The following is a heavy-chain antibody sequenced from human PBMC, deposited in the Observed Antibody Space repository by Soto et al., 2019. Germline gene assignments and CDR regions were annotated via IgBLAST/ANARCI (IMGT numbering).Heavy chain of an antibody. V-gene: IGHV1-69*13. CDR3: ARDHSSSWYGNYYYGMDV. CDR2: IIPIFGTA. CDR1: GGTFSSYA. J-gene: IGHJ6*02. Sequence: VAAVKVSCKASGGTFSSYAISWVRQAPGQGXEWMGGIIPIFGTANYAQKFQGRVTITADESTSTAYMELSSLRSEDTAVYYCARDHSSSWYGNYYYGMDVWGQGTTVTVSS. D-gene: IGHD6-13*01.